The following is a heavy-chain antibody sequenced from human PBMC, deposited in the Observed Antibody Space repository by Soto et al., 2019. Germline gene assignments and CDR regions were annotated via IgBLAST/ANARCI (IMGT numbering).Heavy chain of an antibody. CDR1: GFTFSSYE. V-gene: IGHV3-48*03. CDR3: ARGNSPVDVY. D-gene: IGHD2-21*01. J-gene: IGHJ4*02. Sequence: GGSLRLSCAASGFTFSSYEMNWVRQAPGKGLEWVSYITTSGSTIYYADSVKGRFTISRDNAKNSLYLQMNSLRAEDTAVYYCARGNSPVDVYWGQGTLVTAPQ. CDR2: ITTSGSTI.